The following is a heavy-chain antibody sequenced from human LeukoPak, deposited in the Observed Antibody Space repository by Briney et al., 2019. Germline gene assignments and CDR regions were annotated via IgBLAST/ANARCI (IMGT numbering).Heavy chain of an antibody. Sequence: SETLSLTCAVSDDSIRSSAYYWGWIRQPPGKGLEWIGSIYYSGSTYYNPSLKSRVTISIDTSKNQFSLKLSSVTAADTAVYYCASESYGSGSFLGAFDIWGQGTMVTVSS. CDR2: IYYSGST. CDR3: ASESYGSGSFLGAFDI. CDR1: DDSIRSSAYY. D-gene: IGHD3-10*01. V-gene: IGHV4-39*01. J-gene: IGHJ3*02.